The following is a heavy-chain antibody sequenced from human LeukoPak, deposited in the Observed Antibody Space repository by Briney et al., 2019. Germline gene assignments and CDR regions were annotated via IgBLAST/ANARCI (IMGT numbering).Heavy chain of an antibody. CDR2: IKQDGSEK. D-gene: IGHD2-15*01. CDR3: AKDRGYCSGGSCYDFDY. V-gene: IGHV3-7*03. Sequence: GGSLRLSCAASGFTFSSYWMSWVRQAPGKGLEWVANIKQDGSEKYYVDSVKGRFTISRDNSKNTLYLQMNRLRAEDTAVYYCAKDRGYCSGGSCYDFDYWGQGTLVTVSS. CDR1: GFTFSSYW. J-gene: IGHJ4*02.